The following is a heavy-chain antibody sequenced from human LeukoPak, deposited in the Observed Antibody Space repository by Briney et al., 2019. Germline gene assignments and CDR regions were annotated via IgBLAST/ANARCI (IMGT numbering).Heavy chain of an antibody. CDR1: GGSISSYY. CDR3: ARLVQMATIEI. Sequence: SEPLSLTCTVSGGSISSYYGSWMRRPAGEGLEWIGRIYTSGSTNYNPSHKRRLNMTVDTSKNQFSLKLSSVTAADTAVYYCARLVQMATIEIWGQGTLVTVSS. CDR2: IYTSGST. V-gene: IGHV4-4*07. J-gene: IGHJ4*02. D-gene: IGHD5-24*01.